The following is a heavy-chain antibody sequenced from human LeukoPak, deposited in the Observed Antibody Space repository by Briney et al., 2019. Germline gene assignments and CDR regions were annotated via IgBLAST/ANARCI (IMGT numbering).Heavy chain of an antibody. D-gene: IGHD2-15*01. CDR3: AREGSRGQYYFYYMDV. V-gene: IGHV4-59*12. J-gene: IGHJ6*03. CDR1: GASISSSY. CDR2: IYYNGNT. Sequence: SETLSLTCTVSGASISSSYWSWVRQPPGKRLEWIGFIYYNGNTNSNPSLKNRVTISIDTSKNQFSLKLNSMTAADTAVYYCAREGSRGQYYFYYMDVWGKGTAVTVSS.